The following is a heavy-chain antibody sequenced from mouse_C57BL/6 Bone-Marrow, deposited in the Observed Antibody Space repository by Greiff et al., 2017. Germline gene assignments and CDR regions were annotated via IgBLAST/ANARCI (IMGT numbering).Heavy chain of an antibody. CDR2: IDPETGGT. CDR1: GYTFTDYE. CDR3: TGGYPFDY. Sequence: VQVVESGAELVRPGASVTLSCKASGYTFTDYEMHWVKQTPVHGLEWIGAIDPETGGTAYNQKFKGKAILTADKSSSTAYMELRSLTSEDSAVYYGTGGYPFDYWGQGTTLTVSS. V-gene: IGHV1-15*01. D-gene: IGHD2-2*01. J-gene: IGHJ2*01.